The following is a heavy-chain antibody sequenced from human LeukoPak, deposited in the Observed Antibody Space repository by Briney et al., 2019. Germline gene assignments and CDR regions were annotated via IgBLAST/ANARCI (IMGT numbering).Heavy chain of an antibody. CDR3: ATGYYASSGYYPPDAFDI. D-gene: IGHD3-22*01. CDR1: GGSISSYY. V-gene: IGHV4-59*01. CDR2: IYYSGST. J-gene: IGHJ3*02. Sequence: SETLSLTCTVSGGSISSYYWSWIRQPPGKGLEWIGYIYYSGSTNYNPSLKSRVTISVDTSKNQFSLKLSSVTAADTAVYYCATGYYASSGYYPPDAFDIWGQGTKVTVSS.